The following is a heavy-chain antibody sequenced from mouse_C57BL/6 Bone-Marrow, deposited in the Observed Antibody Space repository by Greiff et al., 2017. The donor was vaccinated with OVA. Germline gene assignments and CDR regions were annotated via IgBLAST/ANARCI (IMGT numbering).Heavy chain of an antibody. CDR2: IDPEYGDT. CDR3: TTEDDGSSWFAY. D-gene: IGHD1-1*01. V-gene: IGHV14-4*01. J-gene: IGHJ3*01. CDR1: GFNIKADY. Sequence: EVQLQQSGAELVRPGASVKLSCTASGFNIKADYMHWVKQRPEQGLEWIGWIDPEYGDTDYASKFQGKATLTADTSYNTAYLQLSSLTAEDTAVDDCTTEDDGSSWFAYWGQGTLVTVSA.